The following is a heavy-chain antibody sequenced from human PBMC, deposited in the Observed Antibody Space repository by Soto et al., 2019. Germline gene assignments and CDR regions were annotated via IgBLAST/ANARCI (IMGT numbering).Heavy chain of an antibody. V-gene: IGHV3-15*07. D-gene: IGHD4-17*01. Sequence: GRPLRLPCAAAGLTCSNLSINWVRQAPGKGLEWVGRVKSKTDGGTTDFAAPVKGRFAISRDDSKNMVYLEMNSLKTEDTAIYYCTTDSYMTNIIVRFDYWGHGTLVTVSS. CDR1: GLTCSNLS. CDR2: VKSKTDGGTT. J-gene: IGHJ4*01. CDR3: TTDSYMTNIIVRFDY.